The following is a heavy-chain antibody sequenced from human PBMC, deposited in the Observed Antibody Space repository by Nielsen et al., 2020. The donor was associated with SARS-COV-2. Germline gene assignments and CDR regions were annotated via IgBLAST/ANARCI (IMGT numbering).Heavy chain of an antibody. CDR1: GGSISSGGYY. J-gene: IGHJ4*02. V-gene: IGHV4-31*03. Sequence: LRLSCTVSGGSISSGGYYWSWIRQHPGKGLEWIGYIYYSGSTYYNPSLKSRVTISVDTSKNQFSLKLSSVTAADTAVYYCARLGHHYYDSSGYWGQGTLVTVSS. CDR2: IYYSGST. D-gene: IGHD3-22*01. CDR3: ARLGHHYYDSSGY.